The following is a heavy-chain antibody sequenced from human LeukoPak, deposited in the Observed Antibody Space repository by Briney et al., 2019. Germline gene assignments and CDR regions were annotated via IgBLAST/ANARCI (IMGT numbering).Heavy chain of an antibody. Sequence: GGSLRLSCVASGFTFSSYGMHWVRQAPGKGLEWVAVIWYDGSNKYYADSVKGRFTISRDNSKNTLYLQMNSLRAEDTAVYYCATGDYDSVGYFQHWGQGTLVTVSS. V-gene: IGHV3-33*01. J-gene: IGHJ1*01. CDR2: IWYDGSNK. D-gene: IGHD5-12*01. CDR1: GFTFSSYG. CDR3: ATGDYDSVGYFQH.